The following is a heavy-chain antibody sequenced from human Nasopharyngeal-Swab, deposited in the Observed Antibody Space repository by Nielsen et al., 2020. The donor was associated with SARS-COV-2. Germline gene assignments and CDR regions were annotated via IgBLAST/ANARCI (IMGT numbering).Heavy chain of an antibody. Sequence: GESLKTSCAASGFTFNNYNFNWVRQAPGKGLEWVSSISSSSSYIYYADSVKGRFPISRDNAKNSLYLQMNSLRAEDTAVYYCARDGLDYDFWSAYFMDVWGQGTTVTVSS. D-gene: IGHD3-3*01. CDR2: ISSSSSYI. V-gene: IGHV3-21*01. J-gene: IGHJ6*02. CDR1: GFTFNNYN. CDR3: ARDGLDYDFWSAYFMDV.